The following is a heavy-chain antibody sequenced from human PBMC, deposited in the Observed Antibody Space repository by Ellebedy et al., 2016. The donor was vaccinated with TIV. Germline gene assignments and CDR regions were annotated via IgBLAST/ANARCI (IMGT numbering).Heavy chain of an antibody. CDR2: IIPILGIA. CDR3: ARVGRSPPTVTTYYYYGMDV. J-gene: IGHJ6*02. Sequence: AASVKVSCKASGGTFSSYAISWVRQAPGQGLEWMGRIIPILGIANYAQKFQGRVTITADKSTSTAYMELSSLRSEDTAVYYCARVGRSPPTVTTYYYYGMDVWGQGTTVTVSS. CDR1: GGTFSSYA. D-gene: IGHD4-17*01. V-gene: IGHV1-69*04.